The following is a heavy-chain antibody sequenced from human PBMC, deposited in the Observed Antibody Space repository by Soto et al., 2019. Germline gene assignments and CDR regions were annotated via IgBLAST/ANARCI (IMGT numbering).Heavy chain of an antibody. V-gene: IGHV3-23*01. J-gene: IGHJ4*02. CDR3: ATRHLPYCSGGTCNPFDF. D-gene: IGHD2-15*01. CDR1: GFTFTTYA. CDR2: ISVRGDST. Sequence: EVQLLESGGGLVQPGGSLRLSCAASGFTFTTYAMSWVRQAPGKGLEWVSTISVRGDSTYYADSVKGRFAGSSGNSKKTSYLQMNSLRAEDTAIYYCATRHLPYCSGGTCNPFDFWGQGTLVTVSS.